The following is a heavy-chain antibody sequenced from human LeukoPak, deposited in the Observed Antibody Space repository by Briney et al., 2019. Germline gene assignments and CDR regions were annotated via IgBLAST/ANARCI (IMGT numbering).Heavy chain of an antibody. D-gene: IGHD5-12*01. CDR1: GFTFSKFA. J-gene: IGHJ2*01. CDR3: AKDGNIVATISGYFDL. CDR2: ISGSGGLT. V-gene: IGHV3-23*01. Sequence: GGSLRLSCVGSGFTFSKFAMSWVRQAPGKGLEWVSAISGSGGLTYYADSVKGRFTISRDNSKNTLYLHMNSLKAEDTAVYYCAKDGNIVATISGYFDLWGRGTLATVSS.